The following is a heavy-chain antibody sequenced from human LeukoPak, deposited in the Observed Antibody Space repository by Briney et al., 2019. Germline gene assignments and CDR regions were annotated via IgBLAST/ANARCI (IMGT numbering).Heavy chain of an antibody. V-gene: IGHV3-9*01. CDR2: ISWNSVSI. CDR1: GFTFDDYA. D-gene: IGHD1-26*01. Sequence: GRSLRLSCAASGFTFDDYAMHWVRQAPGKGLEWVSGISWNSVSIGYVDSVKGRFTISRDNAKNSLYLQMNSLRPEDTAVYYCAEDIKELPRHGMDVWGQGTTVTVSS. CDR3: AEDIKELPRHGMDV. J-gene: IGHJ6*02.